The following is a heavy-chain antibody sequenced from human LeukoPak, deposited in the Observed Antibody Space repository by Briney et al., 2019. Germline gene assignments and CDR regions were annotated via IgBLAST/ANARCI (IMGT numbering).Heavy chain of an antibody. J-gene: IGHJ4*02. CDR1: GYSISSGYY. CDR3: ASASEDGYSFAY. V-gene: IGHV4-38-2*02. D-gene: IGHD5-18*01. Sequence: SETLSLTSTVSGYSISSGYYWGWIRQPPGKGLEWIGSIYHSGSTYYNPSLKGRVTISVDTSKNQFSLKLSSVTAADTAVYHCASASEDGYSFAYWGQGTLVTVSS. CDR2: IYHSGST.